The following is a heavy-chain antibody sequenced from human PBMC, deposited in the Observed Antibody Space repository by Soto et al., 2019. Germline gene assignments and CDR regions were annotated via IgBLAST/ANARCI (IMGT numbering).Heavy chain of an antibody. CDR3: ARGGFSAHHESDWFDP. Sequence: SETLSLTCTVSGGSISSGDYYWSWIRQPPGKGLEWIGNIYYSGRTDYNPSLQSRVTISVDTSKNQFSLKLSSVTAADTAVYYCARGGFSAHHESDWFDPWGHGTLVSVSS. CDR2: IYYSGRT. V-gene: IGHV4-30-4*01. CDR1: GGSISSGDYY. J-gene: IGHJ5*02. D-gene: IGHD5-12*01.